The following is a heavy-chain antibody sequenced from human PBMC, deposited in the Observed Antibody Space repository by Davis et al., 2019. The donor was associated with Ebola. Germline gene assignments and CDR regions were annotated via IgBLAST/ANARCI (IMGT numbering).Heavy chain of an antibody. V-gene: IGHV3-30-3*01. Sequence: GGSLRLSCAASGFTFSSYAMHWVRQAPGKGLEWVAVISYDGSNKYYADSVKGRFTISRDNSKNTLYLQMNSLRAEDTAVYYCARGPEMATIRPFDYWGQGTLVTVSS. CDR3: ARGPEMATIRPFDY. CDR1: GFTFSSYA. J-gene: IGHJ4*02. D-gene: IGHD5-24*01. CDR2: ISYDGSNK.